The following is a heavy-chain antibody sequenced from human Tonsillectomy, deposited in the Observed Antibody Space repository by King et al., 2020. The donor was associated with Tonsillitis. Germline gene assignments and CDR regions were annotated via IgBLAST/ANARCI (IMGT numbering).Heavy chain of an antibody. D-gene: IGHD2/OR15-2a*01. CDR3: VRGGGVLLKPAALGDGMDV. J-gene: IGHJ6*02. Sequence: VQLVESGGGVVQPGRSLRLSCAPSGLTFSTYAMHWVRQAPGKGLEWVAVISYDGSKKYYADSVKGRFTISRDNSKNTLYLQMNSLRAEDTAVYYCVRGGGVLLKPAALGDGMDVWGQGTTVTVSS. V-gene: IGHV3-30*04. CDR2: ISYDGSKK. CDR1: GLTFSTYA.